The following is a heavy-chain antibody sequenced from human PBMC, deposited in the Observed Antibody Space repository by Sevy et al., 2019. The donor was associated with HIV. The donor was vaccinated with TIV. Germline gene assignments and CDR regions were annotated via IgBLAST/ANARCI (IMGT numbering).Heavy chain of an antibody. D-gene: IGHD4-17*01. Sequence: SETLSLTCAVYGGSFSGYYWSWIRQPPGKGLEWIGEINHSGSTNYNPSLKSRVTISVDTSKNQFSLKLSSVTAADTAVYYCARDYGDRQSWFDPWAREPWSPSPQ. CDR3: ARDYGDRQSWFDP. CDR1: GGSFSGYY. CDR2: INHSGST. J-gene: IGHJ5*02. V-gene: IGHV4-34*01.